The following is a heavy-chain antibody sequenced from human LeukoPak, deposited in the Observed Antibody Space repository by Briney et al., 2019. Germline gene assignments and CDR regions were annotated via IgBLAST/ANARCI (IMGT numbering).Heavy chain of an antibody. J-gene: IGHJ4*02. CDR3: AKARTTVTTPHY. CDR1: GFTFSSFA. Sequence: GGSLRLSCAASGFTFSSFAMTWVRQAPGKGLEWVSAISGSGTNTYYADSGKGRFTISRDNSKNTLYLQMNSLGAGDTAIYYCAKARTTVTTPHYWGQGTLVTVSS. D-gene: IGHD4-17*01. V-gene: IGHV3-23*01. CDR2: ISGSGTNT.